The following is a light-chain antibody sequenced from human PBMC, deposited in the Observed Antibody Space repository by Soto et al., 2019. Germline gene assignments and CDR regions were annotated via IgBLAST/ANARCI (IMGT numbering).Light chain of an antibody. CDR1: GRDIGAYDY. CDR2: GVK. J-gene: IGLJ1*01. Sequence: QPVLTQPASVSGSPGQSITISCTGSGRDIGAYDYVSWYQQHPGKAPKLLIYGVKNRPSGVSYRFSASKSAFTASLTISGLQAEDEAHYYCSSYTTSYFDVFGPGTKLTVL. V-gene: IGLV2-14*01. CDR3: SSYTTSYFDV.